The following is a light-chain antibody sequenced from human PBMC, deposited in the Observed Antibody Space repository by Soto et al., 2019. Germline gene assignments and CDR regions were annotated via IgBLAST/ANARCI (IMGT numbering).Light chain of an antibody. CDR3: SSYADSNKSV. V-gene: IGLV2-8*01. CDR1: SSDVGAYNY. CDR2: EVS. Sequence: QSALTQPPSASGSLGQSVTISCTGTSSDVGAYNYVSWYRQHPGKAPKLMIYEVSKRPSGVPDRFSGSKSGNTASLTVSGLQAEDEADYYCSSYADSNKSVFGTGTKVTVL. J-gene: IGLJ1*01.